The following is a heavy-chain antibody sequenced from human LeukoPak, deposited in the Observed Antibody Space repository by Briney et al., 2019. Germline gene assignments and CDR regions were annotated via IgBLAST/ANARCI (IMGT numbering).Heavy chain of an antibody. V-gene: IGHV3-64D*06. CDR1: GFSFCSYA. CDR2: ISSNGGST. CDR3: AVVPAANKYFDY. Sequence: GGSLRLSCSAPGFSFCSYAMHWVRQAPGKGLEYVSAISSNGGSTYYADSVKGRFTISRDNCKNTLYLQMSSLRAEDPAVYYCAVVPAANKYFDYWGQGTLVTVSS. J-gene: IGHJ4*02. D-gene: IGHD2-2*01.